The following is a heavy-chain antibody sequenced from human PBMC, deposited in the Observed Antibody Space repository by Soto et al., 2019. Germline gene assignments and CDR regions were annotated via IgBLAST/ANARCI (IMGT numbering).Heavy chain of an antibody. Sequence: GGSLRLSCAASGFTFSSYGMHWVRQAPGKGLEWVAVISYDGSNKYYADSVKGRFTISRDNSKNTLYLQMNSLRAEDTAVYYCAKDPLYSGYDFWLGYFDYWGQGTLVTVSS. CDR2: ISYDGSNK. J-gene: IGHJ4*02. CDR3: AKDPLYSGYDFWLGYFDY. V-gene: IGHV3-30*18. D-gene: IGHD5-12*01. CDR1: GFTFSSYG.